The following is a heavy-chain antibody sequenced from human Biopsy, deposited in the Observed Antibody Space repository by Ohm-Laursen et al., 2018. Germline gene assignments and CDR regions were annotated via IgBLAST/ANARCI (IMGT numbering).Heavy chain of an antibody. J-gene: IGHJ3*01. V-gene: IGHV4-59*08. CDR1: GDSITSYF. D-gene: IGHD3-10*01. Sequence: SGTLSLTCTVSGDSITSYFWNWIRQAPGKGLEWIGNIYYRGNTNYSPSLKSRVTISLDSSKNQFSLNLNSVTATDTAVYYCARRLPLRGFAFDVWGQGTVVTVS. CDR2: IYYRGNT. CDR3: ARRLPLRGFAFDV.